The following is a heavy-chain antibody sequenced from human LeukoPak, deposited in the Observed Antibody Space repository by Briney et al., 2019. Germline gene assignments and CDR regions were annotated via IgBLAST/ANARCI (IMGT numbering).Heavy chain of an antibody. CDR2: FDPEDGET. V-gene: IGHV1-24*01. CDR3: ATGYSYGPGAFDI. CDR1: GYTLTELS. D-gene: IGHD5-18*01. Sequence: ASVKVSCKVSGYTLTELSMHWVRQAPGKGLEWMGGFDPEDGETIYAQKFQGRVTMTEDTSTDTAYMALSSLRSEDTAVYYCATGYSYGPGAFDIWGQGTMVTVSS. J-gene: IGHJ3*02.